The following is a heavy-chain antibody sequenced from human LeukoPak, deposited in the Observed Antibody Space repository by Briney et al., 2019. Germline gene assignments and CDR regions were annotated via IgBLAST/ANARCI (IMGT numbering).Heavy chain of an antibody. J-gene: IGHJ4*02. V-gene: IGHV1-18*01. CDR1: GYTFTSYG. Sequence: GASVKVSCKASGYTFTSYGISWVRQAPGQGLEWMGWISAYNGNTNYAQKLQGRVTMTTDTSASTAYMELSSLRSEDTAVYYCARGWHGGDYDYWGQGTLVTVSS. CDR3: ARGWHGGDYDY. D-gene: IGHD2-15*01. CDR2: ISAYNGNT.